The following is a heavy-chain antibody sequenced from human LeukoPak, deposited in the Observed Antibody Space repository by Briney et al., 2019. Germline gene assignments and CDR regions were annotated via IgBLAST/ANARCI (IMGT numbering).Heavy chain of an antibody. V-gene: IGHV3-53*04. Sequence: PGGSLRLSCAASGFTVSSNYMSWLRQAPGKGLEWVSVIYSGGSTYYADSVKGRFTISRHNSKNTLYLQMNSLRAEDTAVYYCARGHYDFWSGPYFDYWGQGTLVTVSS. CDR1: GFTVSSNY. CDR3: ARGHYDFWSGPYFDY. CDR2: IYSGGST. D-gene: IGHD3-3*01. J-gene: IGHJ4*02.